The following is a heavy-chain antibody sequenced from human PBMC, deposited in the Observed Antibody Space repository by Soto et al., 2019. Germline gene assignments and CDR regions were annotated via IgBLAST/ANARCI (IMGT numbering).Heavy chain of an antibody. CDR2: ITNTGGDT. CDR3: VKASGESYPGSRVFDY. J-gene: IGHJ4*02. Sequence: HPWWSLRLSCSAFVFTCSRHAMNWLRQAPGEGLEWVSTITNTGGDTLYADSVKGRFTISRDNSKNTLFLQMNNLRVEDTATYYCVKASGESYPGSRVFDYWGQGTRVTVS. V-gene: IGHV3-23*01. D-gene: IGHD3-10*01. CDR1: VFTCSRHA.